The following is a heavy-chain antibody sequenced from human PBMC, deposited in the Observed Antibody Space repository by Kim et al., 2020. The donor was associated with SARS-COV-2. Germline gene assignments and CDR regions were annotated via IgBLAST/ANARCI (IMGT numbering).Heavy chain of an antibody. Sequence: ASVKVSCKASGYTFNNFGISWVRQAPGQGLEWLGWISGYNGNTNYPQKLQDRVTIITDTSTSTAYMELRNLRSDDTAVYYCARDKRPARDYYMDVWGKGTTVTVSS. CDR1: GYTFNNFG. CDR3: ARDKRPARDYYMDV. V-gene: IGHV1-18*01. J-gene: IGHJ6*03. D-gene: IGHD6-6*01. CDR2: ISGYNGNT.